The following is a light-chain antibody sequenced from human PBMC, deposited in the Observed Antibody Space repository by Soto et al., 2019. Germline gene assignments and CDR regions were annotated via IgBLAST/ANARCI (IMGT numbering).Light chain of an antibody. V-gene: IGKV1-9*01. J-gene: IGKJ4*01. CDR1: QGITNY. CDR3: QHLTSSPLT. CDR2: AAS. Sequence: DIQLTQSPSFLSASVGDRVTITCRASQGITNYLAWYQQKPGQAPNLLIYAASTLSGGVPSRFSGSGAGTDFTLTISSQQPEVFASYYCQHLTSSPLTFGGGTKVEIK.